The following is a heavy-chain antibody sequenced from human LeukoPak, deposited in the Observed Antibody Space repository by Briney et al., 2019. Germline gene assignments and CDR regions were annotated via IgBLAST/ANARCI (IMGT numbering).Heavy chain of an antibody. CDR2: ISGSGGST. J-gene: IGHJ3*02. CDR3: ANLKVVNDAFDI. D-gene: IGHD3-22*01. V-gene: IGHV3-23*01. Sequence: PGGSLRLSCAASGFTFSSYAMSWVRQAPGKGLEWVSAISGSGGSTYYADSVQGRFTISRGNSKNTLYLQMNSLRAEDTAVYYCANLKVVNDAFDIWGQGTMVTVSS. CDR1: GFTFSSYA.